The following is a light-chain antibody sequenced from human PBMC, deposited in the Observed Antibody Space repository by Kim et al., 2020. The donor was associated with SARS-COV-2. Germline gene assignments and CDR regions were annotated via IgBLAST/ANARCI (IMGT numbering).Light chain of an antibody. CDR1: QRISSW. V-gene: IGKV1-12*01. J-gene: IGKJ2*01. CDR2: AAS. CDR3: QQANSFPYT. Sequence: ASVGERGTFTCRASQRISSWLAWYQQKPGKAPNLLIFAASTLQGGVPSRFSGSGSGTDFTLTISSLQPEDSATYYCQQANSFPYTFGQGTKLEI.